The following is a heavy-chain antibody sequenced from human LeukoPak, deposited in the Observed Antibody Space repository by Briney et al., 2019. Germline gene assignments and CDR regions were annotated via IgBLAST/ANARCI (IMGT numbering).Heavy chain of an antibody. CDR2: ITSTSAYI. Sequence: GGSLRLSCAASGFTFSSYTINWVRQAPGKGLEWVSSITSTSAYIYYADSVKGRFTISRDNAKNSLYLQMNSLRAGDTAVYYCARVESQGNAFDIWGQGTMVTVSS. CDR3: ARVESQGNAFDI. CDR1: GFTFSSYT. J-gene: IGHJ3*02. V-gene: IGHV3-21*01.